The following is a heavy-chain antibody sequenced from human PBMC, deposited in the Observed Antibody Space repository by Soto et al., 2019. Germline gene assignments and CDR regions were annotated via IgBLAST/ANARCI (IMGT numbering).Heavy chain of an antibody. D-gene: IGHD1-26*01. Sequence: QVQLQESGPGLVKPSQTVALTCAVSGGSISTAGYYWTWIRQHPGGGLEWMGAIYYTGTTYYNPSLRSCETMAVDTSKNQFSLKLTSVTAADTAVYYCARASRTLGSRKFETWGQGTLVTVSS. CDR2: IYYTGTT. V-gene: IGHV4-31*11. CDR3: ARASRTLGSRKFET. CDR1: GGSISTAGYY. J-gene: IGHJ1*01.